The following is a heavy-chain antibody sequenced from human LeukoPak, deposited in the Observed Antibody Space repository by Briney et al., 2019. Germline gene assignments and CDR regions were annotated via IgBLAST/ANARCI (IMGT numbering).Heavy chain of an antibody. D-gene: IGHD3-22*01. CDR3: ARYYYESSGRYIPAAY. CDR2: IGSYGGDT. Sequence: ASVKVSCKATSRISWVRQAPGQGLEWMGWIGSYGGDTYYAQKFQGRVTVTTDTSTGTAYMELRSLRSDDTAMYYCARYYYESSGRYIPAAYWGLGTLVTVSS. J-gene: IGHJ4*02. V-gene: IGHV1-18*01. CDR1: SR.